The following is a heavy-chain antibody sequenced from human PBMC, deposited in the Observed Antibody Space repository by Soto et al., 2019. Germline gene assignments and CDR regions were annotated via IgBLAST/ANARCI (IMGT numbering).Heavy chain of an antibody. CDR1: GFTFENYA. CDR3: AKDSWAIFGVPAGEYYAMDV. J-gene: IGHJ6*02. Sequence: VSLRLSCVASGFTFENYAMSWVRQAPGKGLEWVSAISGSGGTTYYSDSVKGRFTISRDNSKNTVYLQMNDLRVEDAAEYFCAKDSWAIFGVPAGEYYAMDVWGQGTTVTVSS. CDR2: ISGSGGTT. V-gene: IGHV3-23*01. D-gene: IGHD3-3*01.